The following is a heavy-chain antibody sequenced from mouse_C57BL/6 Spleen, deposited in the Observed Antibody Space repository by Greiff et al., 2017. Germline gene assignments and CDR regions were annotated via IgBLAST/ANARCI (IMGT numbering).Heavy chain of an antibody. V-gene: IGHV14-2*01. CDR3: ARETGGYFDV. CDR2: IDPEDGET. J-gene: IGHJ1*03. D-gene: IGHD4-1*01. CDR1: GFNIKDYY. Sequence: VQLKASGAELVKPGASVKLSCTASGFNIKDYYMHWVKQRTEQGLEWIGRIDPEDGETKYAPKFPGKATITADTSSNTAYLQLSSLTSEDTAVYYCARETGGYFDVWGTGTTVTVSS.